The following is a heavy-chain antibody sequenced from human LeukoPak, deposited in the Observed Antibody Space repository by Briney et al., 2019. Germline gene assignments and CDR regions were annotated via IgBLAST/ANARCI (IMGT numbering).Heavy chain of an antibody. Sequence: SVKVSCKASGGTFSSYAISWVRQAPGQGLEWMGGITPIFGTANYAQKFQGRVTITADESTSTAYMELSSLRSEDTAVYYCARSMGTHCSGGSCYSGLDYWGQGTLVTVSS. V-gene: IGHV1-69*13. CDR1: GGTFSSYA. CDR3: ARSMGTHCSGGSCYSGLDY. D-gene: IGHD2-15*01. J-gene: IGHJ4*02. CDR2: ITPIFGTA.